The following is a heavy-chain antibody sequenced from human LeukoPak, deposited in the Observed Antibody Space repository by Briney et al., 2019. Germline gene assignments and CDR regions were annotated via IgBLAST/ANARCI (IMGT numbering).Heavy chain of an antibody. V-gene: IGHV4-34*01. D-gene: IGHD1-26*01. J-gene: IGHJ4*02. CDR1: GGSFSGYY. Sequence: SETLSLTCAVYGGSFSGYYWSWIRQPPGKGLEWIGEINHSGSTNYNPSLKSRVTISVDTSKNQFSLKLSSVTAAVTAVYYCASVRIVGATRYFDYWGQGTLVTVSS. CDR2: INHSGST. CDR3: ASVRIVGATRYFDY.